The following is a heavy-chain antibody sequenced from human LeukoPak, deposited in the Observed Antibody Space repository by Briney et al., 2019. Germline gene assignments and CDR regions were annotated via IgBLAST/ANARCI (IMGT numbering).Heavy chain of an antibody. D-gene: IGHD6-6*01. Sequence: PSETLSLTCTVSGVSISSGNYYWSWIRQPPGKGLEWIGYIFYLGNTYYTPSPKSRVTISVDTSKNQFSLKLSSVTAADTAVYYCARKYPDHWFDPWGQGTLVTVSS. CDR1: GVSISSGNYY. CDR3: ARKYPDHWFDP. V-gene: IGHV4-30-4*01. CDR2: IFYLGNT. J-gene: IGHJ5*02.